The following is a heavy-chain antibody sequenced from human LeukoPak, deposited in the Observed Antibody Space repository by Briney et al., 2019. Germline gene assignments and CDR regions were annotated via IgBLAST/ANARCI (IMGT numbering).Heavy chain of an antibody. Sequence: SETLSLTCTVSGGSISSGGYYWSWLRQHPGKGLEWIGYNYYSGSTYYNPSLKSRVTISVDTSKNQFSLKLSPVTAADTAVYYCARRTGETRWFDPWGQGTLVTVSS. V-gene: IGHV4-31*03. CDR1: GGSISSGGYY. CDR2: NYYSGST. J-gene: IGHJ5*02. CDR3: ARRTGETRWFDP. D-gene: IGHD7-27*01.